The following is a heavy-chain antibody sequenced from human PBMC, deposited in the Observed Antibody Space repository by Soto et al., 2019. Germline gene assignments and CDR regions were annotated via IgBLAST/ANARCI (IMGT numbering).Heavy chain of an antibody. CDR2: IIPILGIA. J-gene: IGHJ5*02. V-gene: IGHV1-69*04. D-gene: IGHD6-6*01. Sequence: SVKVSCKASGGTFSSYTISWVRQAPGQGLEWMGRIIPILGIANYAQKFQGRVTITADKSTSTAYMELSSLKSEDTAVYYCAREAIAARPQLNWFDPWGQGTLVTVSS. CDR1: GGTFSSYT. CDR3: AREAIAARPQLNWFDP.